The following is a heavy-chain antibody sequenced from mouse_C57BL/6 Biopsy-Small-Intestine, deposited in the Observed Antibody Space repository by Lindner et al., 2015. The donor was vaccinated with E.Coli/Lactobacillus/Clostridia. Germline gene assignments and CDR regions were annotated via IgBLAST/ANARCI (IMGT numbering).Heavy chain of an antibody. CDR3: ARETAQAKFAY. CDR2: IYPGDGDT. V-gene: IGHV1-82*01. D-gene: IGHD3-2*02. Sequence: VQLQESGPELVKPGASVKISCKATGYAFSSSWMNWVKQRPGKGLEWIGRIYPGDGDTNYNGKFKGKATLTADKSSSTAYMQLSSLTSEDSAVYFCARETAQAKFAYWGQGTLVTVSA. J-gene: IGHJ3*01. CDR1: GYAFSSSW.